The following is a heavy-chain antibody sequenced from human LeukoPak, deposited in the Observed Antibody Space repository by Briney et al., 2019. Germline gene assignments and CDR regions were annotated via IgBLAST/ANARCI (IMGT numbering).Heavy chain of an antibody. J-gene: IGHJ3*02. D-gene: IGHD4-23*01. CDR3: AKDGSWRSPTVVTLDAFDI. Sequence: GGSLSLSCAASGFTFSSYAMSWVRQAPGKGLEWVSAISGSGGSTYYAASVKGRFTISRDNSKNTLYLQMNSLRAEDTAVYYCAKDGSWRSPTVVTLDAFDIWGQGTMVTVSS. CDR1: GFTFSSYA. V-gene: IGHV3-23*01. CDR2: ISGSGGST.